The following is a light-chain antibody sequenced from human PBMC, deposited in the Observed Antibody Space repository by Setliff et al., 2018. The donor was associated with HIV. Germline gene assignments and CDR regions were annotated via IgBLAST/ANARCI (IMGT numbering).Light chain of an antibody. J-gene: IGLJ1*01. Sequence: QSVLTQPASVSGSPGQSITISCTGTSGDVGRYNLVSWYQQQPGKPPKLMVYQASKRPSGVSNRFSGSKSGNTASLTISGLQADDEADYYCCSNTGSNTYVFGTGTKVTVL. CDR3: CSNTGSNTYV. CDR2: QAS. CDR1: SGDVGRYNL. V-gene: IGLV2-23*01.